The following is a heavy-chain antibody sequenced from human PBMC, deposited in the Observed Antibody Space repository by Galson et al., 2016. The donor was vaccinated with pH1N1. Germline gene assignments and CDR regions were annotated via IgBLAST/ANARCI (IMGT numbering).Heavy chain of an antibody. J-gene: IGHJ4*02. Sequence: SVKVSCKASGYTFTGYYLHWVRQAPGQGLEWMGWIKPNSGDTKYAQKFQGRVTMTRDTSISTAYMELSSLRSDDTAIYYCARGRYWNNRDCFMGIDSWGQGTLVTVSS. D-gene: IGHD2-8*01. V-gene: IGHV1-2*02. CDR3: ARGRYWNNRDCFMGIDS. CDR1: GYTFTGYY. CDR2: IKPNSGDT.